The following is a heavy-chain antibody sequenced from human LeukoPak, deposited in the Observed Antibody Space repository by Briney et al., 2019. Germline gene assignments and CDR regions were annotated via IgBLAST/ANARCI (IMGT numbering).Heavy chain of an antibody. CDR1: GYTFTSYY. CDR3: ARSIGRPPKGRRWTIFGVVREVDAFDI. J-gene: IGHJ3*02. CDR2: MNPNSGNT. D-gene: IGHD3-3*01. V-gene: IGHV1-8*01. Sequence: ASVKVSCKASGYTFTSYYMHWVRQATGQGLEWMGWMNPNSGNTGYAQKFQGRVTITRNTSISTAYMELSSLRSEDTAVYYCARSIGRPPKGRRWTIFGVVREVDAFDIWGQGTMVTVSS.